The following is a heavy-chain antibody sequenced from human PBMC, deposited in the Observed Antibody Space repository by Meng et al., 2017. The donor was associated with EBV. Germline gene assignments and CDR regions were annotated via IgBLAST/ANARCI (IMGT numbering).Heavy chain of an antibody. CDR1: CVSVTSGTYH. Sequence: LQESGTGLVKLSEPLSLTCTGSCVSVTSGTYHWGWSRQSPGRGLGWIGYIYDTGTTIYNPSLKSRVSIFLETSKNLFPLKLNSVTTADTAVYYCAKSRSSTPGVVDYWGQGTLVTVSS. CDR2: IYDTGTT. D-gene: IGHD3-10*01. J-gene: IGHJ4*02. CDR3: AKSRSSTPGVVDY. V-gene: IGHV4-61*01.